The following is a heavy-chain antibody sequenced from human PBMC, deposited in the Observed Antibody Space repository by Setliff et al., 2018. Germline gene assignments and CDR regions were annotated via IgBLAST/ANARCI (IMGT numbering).Heavy chain of an antibody. CDR1: GFTFSSYS. Sequence: GGSLRLSCAASGFTFSSYSMNWVRQAPGKGLEWVSSISSSSSYIYYADSVKGRFTISRDNAKNSLYLQMNSLRAEDTAVYYCARGRQQLVPTSYWGQGTLVTVS. J-gene: IGHJ4*02. CDR3: ARGRQQLVPTSY. CDR2: ISSSSSYI. V-gene: IGHV3-21*01. D-gene: IGHD6-13*01.